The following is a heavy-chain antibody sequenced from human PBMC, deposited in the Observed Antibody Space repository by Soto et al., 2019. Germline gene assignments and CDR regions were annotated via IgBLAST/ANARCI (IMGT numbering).Heavy chain of an antibody. Sequence: QVQLVQSGAEVKKPGSSVKVSCKASGGTFSSYAISWVRQAPGQGLEWMGGIIPIFGTANYAQKFQGRVTISADEPTRRAGGELSCLILWYGALYYCAGEGEGGGDAFDIWGQGTMVTVSS. CDR3: AGEGEGGGDAFDI. J-gene: IGHJ3*02. CDR1: GGTFSSYA. V-gene: IGHV1-69*12. D-gene: IGHD3-16*01. CDR2: IIPIFGTA.